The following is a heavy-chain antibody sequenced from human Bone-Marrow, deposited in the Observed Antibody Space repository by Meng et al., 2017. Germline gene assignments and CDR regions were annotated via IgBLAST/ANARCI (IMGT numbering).Heavy chain of an antibody. V-gene: IGHV3-15*01. CDR3: SCHVDY. CDR1: GITFSNAW. CDR2: MKSNVDGGTV. J-gene: IGHJ4*01. Sequence: GESLKISCAASGITFSNAWMTWVHQAPGKGLEWIGRMKSNVDGGTVDYAAAVKGRFFISRDDLENAVYLQINSLNTEDTAVYYVSCHVDYWGHGTLVTVSS.